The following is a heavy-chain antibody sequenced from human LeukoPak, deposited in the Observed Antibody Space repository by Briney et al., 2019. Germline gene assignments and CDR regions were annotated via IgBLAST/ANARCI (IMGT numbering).Heavy chain of an antibody. Sequence: GASVKVSCKASGYTFTSYGISWVRQAPGQGLEWMGWISAYNGNTNYAQKLQGRVTMTTDTSTSTAYMELRSLRSDDTAVYYCAGVSADDYYYYYYYMDVWGKGTTVTVSS. J-gene: IGHJ6*03. D-gene: IGHD1-1*01. CDR1: GYTFTSYG. CDR3: AGVSADDYYYYYYYMDV. CDR2: ISAYNGNT. V-gene: IGHV1-18*01.